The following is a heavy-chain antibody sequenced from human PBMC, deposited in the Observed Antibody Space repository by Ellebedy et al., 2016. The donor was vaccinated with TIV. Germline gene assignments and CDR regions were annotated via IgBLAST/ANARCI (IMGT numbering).Heavy chain of an antibody. CDR2: ISSRSNYL. CDR3: ARGACKLVSCRSGYGMDV. CDR1: GFTFSSYS. V-gene: IGHV3-21*01. D-gene: IGHD1-26*01. Sequence: PGGSLRLSCAASGFTFSSYSMNWVRQAPGKGLEWISSISSRSNYLSYADSVKGRFTISRDNAKNSLDLQMSSLRAEDTAVYYCARGACKLVSCRSGYGMDVWGQGTTVTVSS. J-gene: IGHJ6*01.